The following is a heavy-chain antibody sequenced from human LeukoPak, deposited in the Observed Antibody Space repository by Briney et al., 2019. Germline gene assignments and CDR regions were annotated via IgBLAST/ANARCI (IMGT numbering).Heavy chain of an antibody. D-gene: IGHD1-1*01. Sequence: SATLSLTCTVAGGSISSYYWSWIRQPPGKGLEGIGYIYYSGSTNYNPSLKSRVTISVDTSKNQFSLKLSSVTAADTAVYYCARDRTGNNWFDSWGEGTLVTVSS. CDR3: ARDRTGNNWFDS. V-gene: IGHV4-59*01. J-gene: IGHJ5*01. CDR2: IYYSGST. CDR1: GGSISSYY.